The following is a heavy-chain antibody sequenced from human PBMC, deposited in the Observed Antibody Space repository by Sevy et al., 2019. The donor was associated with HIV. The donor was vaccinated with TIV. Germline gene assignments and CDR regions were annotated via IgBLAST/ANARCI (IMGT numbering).Heavy chain of an antibody. Sequence: GGSLRLSCAASGFSFSDYYMTWIRQAPGKGLEWVSYISSGSRYTNYADSVKGRFAISRDNAENSLYLQMSSLRAEDTAVYYCARVRVVAADYYFDYWCQGTLVTVSS. CDR2: ISSGSRYT. CDR1: GFSFSDYY. CDR3: ARVRVVAADYYFDY. V-gene: IGHV3-11*06. D-gene: IGHD6-13*01. J-gene: IGHJ4*02.